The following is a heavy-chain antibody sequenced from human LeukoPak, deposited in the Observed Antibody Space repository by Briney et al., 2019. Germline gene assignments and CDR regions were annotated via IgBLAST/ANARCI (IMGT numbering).Heavy chain of an antibody. CDR3: ARGAYGDPYCFDY. CDR1: GFTFSSYS. J-gene: IGHJ4*02. Sequence: GGSLRLSCAASGFTFSSYSMNWVRQAPGKGLEWVSSISSSSSYIYYADSVKGRFTISRDNAKNSLYLQMNSLRAEDTAVYYCARGAYGDPYCFDYWGRGTLVTVSS. CDR2: ISSSSSYI. V-gene: IGHV3-21*01. D-gene: IGHD4-17*01.